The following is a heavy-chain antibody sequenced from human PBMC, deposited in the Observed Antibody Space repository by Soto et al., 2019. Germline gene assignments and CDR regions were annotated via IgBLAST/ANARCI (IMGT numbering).Heavy chain of an antibody. Sequence: GGSLRLSCAASGFTFDDYAMHWVRQAPGKGLEWVSGISCNSVSIGYADSVKGRFTISRDNAKNSLYLQMNSLRAEDTALYYCAKDMGSSSYNWFDPWGQGTMVAVSS. CDR2: ISCNSVSI. CDR3: AKDMGSSSYNWFDP. J-gene: IGHJ5*02. CDR1: GFTFDDYA. V-gene: IGHV3-9*01. D-gene: IGHD6-13*01.